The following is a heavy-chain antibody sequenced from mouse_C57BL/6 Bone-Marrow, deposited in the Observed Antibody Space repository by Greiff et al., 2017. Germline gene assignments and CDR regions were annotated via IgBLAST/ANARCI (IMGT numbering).Heavy chain of an antibody. CDR2: ISSGGSYT. CDR1: GFTFSSYG. D-gene: IGHD1-1*01. Sequence: DVQLVESGGDLVKPGGSLKLSCAASGFTFSSYGMSWVRQTPDKRLEWVATISSGGSYTYYPDSVKGRFTISRDNAKNTLYLQMSSLKSEDTAMYYCARRDTTVEYYFDYWGQGTTLTVSS. CDR3: ARRDTTVEYYFDY. V-gene: IGHV5-6*01. J-gene: IGHJ2*01.